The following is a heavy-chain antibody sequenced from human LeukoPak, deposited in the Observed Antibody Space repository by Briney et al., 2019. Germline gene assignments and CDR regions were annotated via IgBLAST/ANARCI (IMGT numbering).Heavy chain of an antibody. CDR3: ARGGSTMVRGVIPPLFDY. CDR1: GGSFSSYY. J-gene: IGHJ4*02. V-gene: IGHV4-34*01. CDR2: IYHSGST. D-gene: IGHD3-10*01. Sequence: PSETLSLTCAVYGGSFSSYYWGWIRQPPGKGLEWIGSIYHSGSTNYNPSLKSRVTISVDTSKNQFSLKLSSVTAADTAVYYCARGGSTMVRGVIPPLFDYWGQGTLVTVSS.